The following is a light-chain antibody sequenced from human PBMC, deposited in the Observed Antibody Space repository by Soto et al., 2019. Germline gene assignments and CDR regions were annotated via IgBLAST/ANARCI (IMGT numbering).Light chain of an antibody. CDR1: QSVSSN. CDR2: AVS. V-gene: IGKV3-15*01. CDR3: QQHNHWPS. J-gene: IGKJ2*01. Sequence: EIVMTQSPATLSVSQGERATLSCRASQSVSSNLVWFQQKPGQAPRLLLYAVSTRATGVPGRFSGSGSGTEFTLTISSLQSEDSAVYYCQQHNHWPSFGQGTKLEIK.